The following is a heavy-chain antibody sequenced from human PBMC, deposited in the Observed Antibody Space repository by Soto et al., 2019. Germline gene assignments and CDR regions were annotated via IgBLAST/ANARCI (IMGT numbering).Heavy chain of an antibody. CDR3: ARDLSGYCSSNSCYDLRYGLDF. J-gene: IGHJ6*02. CDR2: IIPIFGTA. CDR1: GGTFSSYA. V-gene: IGHV1-69*13. Sequence: GASVKVSCEASGGTFSSYAISWVRQAPGQGLEWMGGIIPIFGTANYAQKFQGRVTITADESTSTAYMELSSLRSEDTAVYYCARDLSGYCSSNSCYDLRYGLDFRSRGTTDIVSS. D-gene: IGHD2-2*01.